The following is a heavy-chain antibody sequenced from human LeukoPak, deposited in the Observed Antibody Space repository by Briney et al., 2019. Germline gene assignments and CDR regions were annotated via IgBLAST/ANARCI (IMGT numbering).Heavy chain of an antibody. CDR2: IYHSGST. CDR1: GYSISSGYY. CDR3: ARLTYGDYVWFDP. J-gene: IGHJ5*02. Sequence: SETLSLTCAVSGYSISSGYYWGWIRQPPGKGLEWIGSIYHSGSTYYNPSLKSRVNISVDTSKDQFSLKLSSVTAADTAVYYCARLTYGDYVWFDPWGQGTLVTVSS. D-gene: IGHD4-17*01. V-gene: IGHV4-38-2*01.